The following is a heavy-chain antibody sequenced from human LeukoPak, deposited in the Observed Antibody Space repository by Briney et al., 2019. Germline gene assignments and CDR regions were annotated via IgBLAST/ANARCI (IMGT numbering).Heavy chain of an antibody. CDR1: GFTFSSYA. CDR3: AKGVESGSYYGGDDY. CDR2: ISYDGSNK. Sequence: GGSLRLSCAASGFTFSSYAMHWVRQAPGKGLEWVAVISYDGSNKYYADSVKGRFTISRDNSKNTLYLQMNSLRAEDTAVYYCAKGVESGSYYGGDDYWGQGTLVTVSS. J-gene: IGHJ4*02. D-gene: IGHD1-26*01. V-gene: IGHV3-30-3*01.